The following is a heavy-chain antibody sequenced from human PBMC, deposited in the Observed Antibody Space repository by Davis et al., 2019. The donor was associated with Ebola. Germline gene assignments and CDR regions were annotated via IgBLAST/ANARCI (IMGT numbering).Heavy chain of an antibody. V-gene: IGHV4-59*08. D-gene: IGHD3-22*01. CDR3: ASITNYYDSSVPDY. J-gene: IGHJ4*02. CDR2: IYYSGST. Sequence: PSETLSLTCAVYGGSFSGYYWSWIRQPPGKGLEWIGYIYYSGSTNYNPSLKSRVTISVDTSKNQFSLKLSSVTAADTAVYYCASITNYYDSSVPDYWGQGTLVTVSS. CDR1: GGSFSGYY.